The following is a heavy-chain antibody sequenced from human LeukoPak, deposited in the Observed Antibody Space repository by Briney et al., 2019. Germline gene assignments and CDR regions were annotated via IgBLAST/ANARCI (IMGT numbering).Heavy chain of an antibody. CDR2: INPNSGGT. CDR1: GCTFTGYY. J-gene: IGHJ4*02. D-gene: IGHD3-10*01. CDR3: ARDRGYGSGDY. V-gene: IGHV1-2*06. Sequence: ASVKVSCKASGCTFTGYYMHWVRQAPGQGLEWMGRINPNSGGTNYAQKFQGRVTMTRDTSISTACMELSRLRSDDTAVYYCARDRGYGSGDYWGQGTLVTVSS.